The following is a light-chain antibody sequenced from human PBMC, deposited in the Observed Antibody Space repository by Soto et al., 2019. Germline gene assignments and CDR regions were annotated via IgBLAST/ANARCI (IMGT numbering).Light chain of an antibody. Sequence: ILSTQSPSSLSASVGGRVTSTCRASQGISSCLAWYQQKPGKAPKLLIYAASTLQSGVPSRFSGSGSGTDFTLTISSLQAEDFATYYCQQLNSYPSSTFGGGTKVDIK. CDR3: QQLNSYPSST. CDR2: AAS. J-gene: IGKJ4*01. V-gene: IGKV1-9*01. CDR1: QGISSC.